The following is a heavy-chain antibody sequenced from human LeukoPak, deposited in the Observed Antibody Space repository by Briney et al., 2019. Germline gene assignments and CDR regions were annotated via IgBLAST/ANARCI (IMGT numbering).Heavy chain of an antibody. J-gene: IGHJ3*01. CDR2: VYHTGAT. CDR1: GASLNGYF. Sequence: PSETLSLTCSVSGASLNGYFWNWVRQTPEKGLEWIGYVYHTGATTSNPTLKSRVSITIDTSKSQISLTMTSVTAADSALYYCARDRRGSFYTFDLWGPGTIVSVS. CDR3: ARDRRGSFYTFDL. V-gene: IGHV4-59*01. D-gene: IGHD1-26*01.